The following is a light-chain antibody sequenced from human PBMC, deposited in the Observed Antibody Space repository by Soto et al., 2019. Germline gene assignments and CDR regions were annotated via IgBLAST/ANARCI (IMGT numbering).Light chain of an antibody. CDR3: QQYNNWPPIT. J-gene: IGKJ5*01. CDR1: QSVSSNY. V-gene: IGKV3-20*01. CDR2: GAS. Sequence: EIVLTQSPGTLSLSTGERATLSCRASQSVSSNYLAWYQQKPSQAPRLLIYGASSRATGIPDRFSGSGSGTEFTLTISSLQSEDFAVYYCQQYNNWPPITFGQGTRLEIK.